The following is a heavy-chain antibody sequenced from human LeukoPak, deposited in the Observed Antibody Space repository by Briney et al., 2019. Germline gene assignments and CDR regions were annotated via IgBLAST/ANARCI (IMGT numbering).Heavy chain of an antibody. CDR3: AREKYYCSSTSCYAPGSDWFDP. V-gene: IGHV1-69*05. Sequence: SSVKVSCKASGGTFSSYAISWVRQAPGQGLEWMGRIIPIFGTANYAQKFQGRVTITTDESTSTAYMELSSLRSEDTAVYYCAREKYYCSSTSCYAPGSDWFDPWGQGTLVTVSS. D-gene: IGHD2-2*01. CDR2: IIPIFGTA. J-gene: IGHJ5*02. CDR1: GGTFSSYA.